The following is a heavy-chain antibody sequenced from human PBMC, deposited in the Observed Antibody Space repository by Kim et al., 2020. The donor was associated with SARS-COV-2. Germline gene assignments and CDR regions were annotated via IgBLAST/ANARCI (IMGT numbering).Heavy chain of an antibody. J-gene: IGHJ2*01. CDR3: ARAYYDILTGYSSYWYFDL. CDR1: GGSFSGYY. V-gene: IGHV4-34*01. D-gene: IGHD3-9*01. CDR2: INHSGST. Sequence: SETLSLTCAVYGGSFSGYYWSWIRQPPGKGLEWIGEINHSGSTNYNPSLKSRVTISVDTSKNQFSLKLSSVTAADTAVYYCARAYYDILTGYSSYWYFDL.